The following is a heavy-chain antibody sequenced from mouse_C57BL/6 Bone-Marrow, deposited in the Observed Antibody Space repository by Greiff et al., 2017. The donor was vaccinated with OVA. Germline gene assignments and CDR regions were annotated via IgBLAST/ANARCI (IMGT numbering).Heavy chain of an antibody. J-gene: IGHJ2*01. V-gene: IGHV1-15*01. CDR3: TKSYSNYGDFDY. CDR1: GYTFTDYE. CDR2: IDPETGGT. D-gene: IGHD2-5*01. Sequence: VQLQQSGAELVRPGASVTLSCKASGYTFTDYEMHWVKQTPVHGLEWIGAIDPETGGTAYNQKFKGKATLTADQSSSTANMQLRSLTSEDSAVYYCTKSYSNYGDFDYWGQGTTLTVSS.